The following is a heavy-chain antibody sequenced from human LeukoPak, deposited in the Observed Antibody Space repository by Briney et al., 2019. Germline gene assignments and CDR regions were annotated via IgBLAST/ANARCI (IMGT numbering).Heavy chain of an antibody. Sequence: GGSLRLSCVASGFSFSTSWMTWVRQAPGKGLEWVANIRKDGREIYYAESMKGRFTISRDNSKHSLYLKIHSLGAEDTGVYYCVREGDSWNDFDRWGQGTLVTVSS. D-gene: IGHD1-1*01. CDR2: IRKDGREI. CDR3: VREGDSWNDFDR. V-gene: IGHV3-7*01. CDR1: GFSFSTSW. J-gene: IGHJ4*02.